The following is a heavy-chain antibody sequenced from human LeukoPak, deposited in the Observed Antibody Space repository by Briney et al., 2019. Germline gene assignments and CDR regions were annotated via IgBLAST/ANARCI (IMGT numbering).Heavy chain of an antibody. J-gene: IGHJ6*02. CDR3: ARVHCSSTSCYTGRRFHYYGMDV. D-gene: IGHD2-2*02. CDR2: INPNSGGT. CDR1: GYTFTGYY. V-gene: IGHV1-2*02. Sequence: ASVKVSCKASGYTFTGYYMHWVRQATGQGLEWMGWINPNSGGTNYAQKFQGRVTMTRDTSISTAYMELSRLRSDDTAVYYCARVHCSSTSCYTGRRFHYYGMDVWGQGTTVTVSS.